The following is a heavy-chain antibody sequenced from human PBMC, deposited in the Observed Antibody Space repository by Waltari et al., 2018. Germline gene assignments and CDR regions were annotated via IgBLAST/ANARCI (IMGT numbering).Heavy chain of an antibody. CDR2: IYHSGSA. Sequence: QVQLQESGPGLVKPSETLSLTCTGSYYSIRSVNFWGWIRQPPGKGLEWIGSIYHSGSAYYNPSLKSRVTMSVDTSMNQFSLKLSSVTTADTAIYYCARGYQRSDLWGAYHYFDYWGQGALVTVSS. V-gene: IGHV4-38-2*02. CDR1: YYSIRSVNF. J-gene: IGHJ4*02. D-gene: IGHD3-3*01. CDR3: ARGYQRSDLWGAYHYFDY.